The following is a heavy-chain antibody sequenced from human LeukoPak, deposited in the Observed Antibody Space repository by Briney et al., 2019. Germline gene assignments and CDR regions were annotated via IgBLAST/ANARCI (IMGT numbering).Heavy chain of an antibody. D-gene: IGHD2-2*01. V-gene: IGHV3-7*01. CDR2: IKRDGSEK. Sequence: GGSLRLSCAASGFTFSSYWMSWVRQAPGKGLEWVANIKRDGSEKYYVDSVKGRFTISRDNAKNSLYLQMNSLRAEDTAVYYCARVGTSFSIDYWGQGTLVTVSS. J-gene: IGHJ4*02. CDR3: ARVGTSFSIDY. CDR1: GFTFSSYW.